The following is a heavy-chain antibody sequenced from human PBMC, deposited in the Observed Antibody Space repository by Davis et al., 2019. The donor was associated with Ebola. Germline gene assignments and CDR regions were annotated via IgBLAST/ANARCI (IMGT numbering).Heavy chain of an antibody. J-gene: IGHJ5*02. CDR3: ARRPTVNWFDP. CDR2: IYYSGST. Sequence: SETLSLTCTVSGGSISSYYWSWIRQPPGKGLEWIGYIYYSGSTNYNPSLKSRATISVDTSKNQFSLQLTSVTAADTAVYYCARRPTVNWFDPWGQGTLVTVSS. CDR1: GGSISSYY. V-gene: IGHV4-59*08. D-gene: IGHD4-17*01.